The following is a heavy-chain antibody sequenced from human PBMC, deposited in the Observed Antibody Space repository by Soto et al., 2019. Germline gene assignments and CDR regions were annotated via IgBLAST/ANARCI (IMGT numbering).Heavy chain of an antibody. V-gene: IGHV3-30-3*01. Sequence: QVQLVESGGGVVQPGRSLRLSCAASGFTFSNCAMHWVRQAPGKGLEWVAVLSYDGTNKYNVDSVKGRFTISSDNSKNTLYLQMNSLTTEDTAVYYCARAQSSVGYKEGYYVDMWGRGTLVAVSS. CDR3: ARAQSSVGYKEGYYVDM. CDR1: GFTFSNCA. D-gene: IGHD6-19*01. CDR2: LSYDGTNK. J-gene: IGHJ4*02.